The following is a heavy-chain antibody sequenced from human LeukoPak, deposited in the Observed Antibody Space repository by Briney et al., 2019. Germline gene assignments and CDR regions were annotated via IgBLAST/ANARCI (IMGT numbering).Heavy chain of an antibody. CDR3: GRQLAGLAAGGFSDY. D-gene: IGHD6-13*01. J-gene: IGHJ4*02. V-gene: IGHV4-59*08. CDR2: MYYNGDT. Sequence: SETLSLTCTASGDSISRPYWTWIRQPPGKGLEWLGYMYYNGDTRYSPSLRGRVTLSVDTSKNQFSLTLTSVTAADTAVYYCGRQLAGLAAGGFSDYWGQGILVTVSS. CDR1: GDSISRPY.